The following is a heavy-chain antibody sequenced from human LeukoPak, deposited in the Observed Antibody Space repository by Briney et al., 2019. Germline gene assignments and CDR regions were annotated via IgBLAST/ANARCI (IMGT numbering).Heavy chain of an antibody. CDR3: AREVRRDGSGKPTRRFDY. V-gene: IGHV4-30-4*01. Sequence: SQTLSLTCTVSGGSISSGDYYWSWIRQPPGKGQEWFGYIYYSGSTYYNPSLKSRVTISVDTSKNQFSLKLSSVTAADTAVYYCAREVRRDGSGKPTRRFDYWGQGTLITVSS. CDR1: GGSISSGDYY. D-gene: IGHD3-10*01. CDR2: IYYSGST. J-gene: IGHJ4*02.